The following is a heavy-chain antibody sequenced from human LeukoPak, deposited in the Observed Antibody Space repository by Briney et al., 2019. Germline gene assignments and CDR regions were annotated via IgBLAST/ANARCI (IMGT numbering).Heavy chain of an antibody. V-gene: IGHV4-59*01. CDR1: GGSISSYY. CDR2: IYYSGST. CDR3: ARELYTVTTGSNWFDP. J-gene: IGHJ5*02. D-gene: IGHD4-11*01. Sequence: PSETLSLTCTVSGGSISSYYWSWIRQPPGKGLEWIGYIYYSGSTNYNPSLKGRVTISVDTSKNQFSLKLSSVTAADTAVYYCARELYTVTTGSNWFDPWGQGTLVTVSS.